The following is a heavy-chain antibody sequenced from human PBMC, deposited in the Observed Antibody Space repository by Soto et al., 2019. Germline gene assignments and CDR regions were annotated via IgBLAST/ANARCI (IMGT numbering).Heavy chain of an antibody. CDR3: ARGQVAAAQH. CDR1: GGSISSGGYS. CDR2: IYHSGST. D-gene: IGHD2-15*01. V-gene: IGHV4-30-2*01. Sequence: QLQLQESGSGLVKSSQTLSLTCAVSGGSISSGGYSWSWIRQPPGKGLEWIGYIYHSGSTYYNPSLKTRVTISVDRSQNPFALKLSSVTAADTAVYYCARGQVAAAQHWGQGTLVTVSS. J-gene: IGHJ4*02.